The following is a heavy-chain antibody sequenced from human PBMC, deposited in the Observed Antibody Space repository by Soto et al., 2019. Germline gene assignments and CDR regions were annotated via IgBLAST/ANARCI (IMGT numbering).Heavy chain of an antibody. V-gene: IGHV3-23*01. CDR2: ISGTGGST. Sequence: GGSLRLSCAASGITFSSYAMNWVRQAPGKGLEWVSAISGTGGSTYYADSVKGRLTISRDNSKNTLSLQMNSLRGDDTAVYYCAKAPDGWLANFFDYWGQGTLVTVSS. CDR1: GITFSSYA. J-gene: IGHJ4*02. D-gene: IGHD6-19*01. CDR3: AKAPDGWLANFFDY.